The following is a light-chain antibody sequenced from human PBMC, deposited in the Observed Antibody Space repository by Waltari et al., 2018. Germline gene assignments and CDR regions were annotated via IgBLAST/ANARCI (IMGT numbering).Light chain of an antibody. CDR1: SSNIGSNS. CDR3: ATWDDSLSGWV. V-gene: IGLV1-47*01. CDR2: RNN. Sequence: QSVLTQPPSASGTPGQRVTISCSGSSSNIGSNSVYCYRQLPGTAPKPLIYRNNQRPSGVPDLFAGSKSRTSASLAISGLRSEDEADYYCATWDDSLSGWVFGGGTKLTVL. J-gene: IGLJ3*02.